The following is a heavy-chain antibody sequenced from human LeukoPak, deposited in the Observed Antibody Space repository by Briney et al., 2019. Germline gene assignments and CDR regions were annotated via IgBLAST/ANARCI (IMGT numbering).Heavy chain of an antibody. CDR1: GGSVSGYY. CDR3: ARGRGYCSSTSCYPHYYGMDV. Sequence: SETLSLTCAVYGGSVSGYYWSWIRQPPGKGLEWIGEINHSGSTNYNPSLKSRVTISVDTSKNQFSLKLSSVTAADTAVYYCARGRGYCSSTSCYPHYYGMDVWGKGTTVTVSS. D-gene: IGHD2-2*01. V-gene: IGHV4-34*01. CDR2: INHSGST. J-gene: IGHJ6*04.